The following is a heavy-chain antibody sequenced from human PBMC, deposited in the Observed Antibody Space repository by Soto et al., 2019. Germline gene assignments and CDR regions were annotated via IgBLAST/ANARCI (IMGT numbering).Heavy chain of an antibody. D-gene: IGHD6-13*01. CDR1: GGSISSYY. CDR3: AMRYSSSFDY. Sequence: QVQLQESGPGLVKPSETLSLTCTVSGGSISSYYWSWIRQPPGKGLEWIGYIYYSGSTNDNPSLKSRVTISVYTSKNQFSLKLSSVTAADTAVYYCAMRYSSSFDYWGQGTLVTVSS. J-gene: IGHJ4*02. V-gene: IGHV4-59*08. CDR2: IYYSGST.